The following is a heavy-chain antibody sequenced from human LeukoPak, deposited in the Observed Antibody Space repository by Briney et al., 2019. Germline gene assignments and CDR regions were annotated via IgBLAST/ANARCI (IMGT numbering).Heavy chain of an antibody. V-gene: IGHV3-23*01. Sequence: GVSLRLSCAGSGFIFSNYGMNWVRQVPGEGLEWIAGIGGTGLSIDYTASVKGRFTISRDNSRNTLYLQMNSLRSEDTAIYYCVKERMLWFGELSAFDVWGQGTVVTVSS. CDR1: GFIFSNYG. CDR2: IGGTGLSI. CDR3: VKERMLWFGELSAFDV. J-gene: IGHJ3*01. D-gene: IGHD3-10*01.